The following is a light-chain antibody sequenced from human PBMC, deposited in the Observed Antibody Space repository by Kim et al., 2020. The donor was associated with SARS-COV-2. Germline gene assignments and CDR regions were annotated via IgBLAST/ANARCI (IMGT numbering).Light chain of an antibody. CDR3: QQSSNTPRS. J-gene: IGKJ3*01. V-gene: IGKV1-39*01. CDR1: QSIRNF. CDR2: AAS. Sequence: DIQMTQSPSSLSASVGDRVTITCRASQSIRNFLNWYQEKPGKAPKLLIYAASSLQTGVPSRFSGSGSGTDFTLTINSLQPEDFATYYCQQSSNTPRSFGPGTKVDIK.